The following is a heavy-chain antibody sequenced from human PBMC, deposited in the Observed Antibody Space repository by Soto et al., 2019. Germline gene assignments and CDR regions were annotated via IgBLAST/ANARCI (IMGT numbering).Heavy chain of an antibody. J-gene: IGHJ6*02. CDR1: GYSFTSYW. CDR2: IDPSDSYT. V-gene: IGHV5-10-1*01. D-gene: IGHD5-18*01. Sequence: SGESLKISCKGSGYSFTSYWISWVRQMPGKGLEWMGRIDPSDSYTNYSPSFQGHVTISADKSISTAYLQWSSLKASDTAMYYCARTSMQSRGYSYGHGGMDVWGQGTTVTVSS. CDR3: ARTSMQSRGYSYGHGGMDV.